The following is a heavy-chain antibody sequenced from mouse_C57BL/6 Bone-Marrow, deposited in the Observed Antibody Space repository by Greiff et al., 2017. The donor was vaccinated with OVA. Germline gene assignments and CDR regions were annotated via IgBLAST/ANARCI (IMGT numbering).Heavy chain of an antibody. D-gene: IGHD2-1*01. CDR2: IWSDGST. J-gene: IGHJ4*01. V-gene: IGHV2-6-1*01. Sequence: QVQLQQSGPGLVAPSQSLSITCTVSGFSLTSYGVHWVRQPPGKGLEWLVVIWSDGSTTYNSALKSRLSISKDNSKSQVFLKMNSLQTDDTAMYYCARQMIYYGNYNAMDYWGQGTSVTVSS. CDR3: ARQMIYYGNYNAMDY. CDR1: GFSLTSYG.